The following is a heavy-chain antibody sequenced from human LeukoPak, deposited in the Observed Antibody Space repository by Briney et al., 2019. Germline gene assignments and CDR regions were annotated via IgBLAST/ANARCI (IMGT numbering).Heavy chain of an antibody. Sequence: TGGSLRLSCAASGFAFSSFGMHWVRQAPGKGLEYVALTSYDGNNEYYADSVEGRFTISRDNSKNTVYLQMNSLRVEGTAVYYCAKGFYDSGPWGQGTLVTVSS. CDR2: TSYDGNNE. CDR3: AKGFYDSGP. CDR1: GFAFSSFG. J-gene: IGHJ5*02. D-gene: IGHD3-22*01. V-gene: IGHV3-30*18.